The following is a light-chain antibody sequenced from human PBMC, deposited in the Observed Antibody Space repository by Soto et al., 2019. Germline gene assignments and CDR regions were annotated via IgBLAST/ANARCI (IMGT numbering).Light chain of an antibody. Sequence: DIQMTQSPSSLSASVGDRVTITCRASQSINKWLAWYQQKPGKAPQLLIYDASSLQSGVPSRFSGSGSGTDFTLTIGSLQPDDFATYYCQQSYSTPITFGQGTRLEI. CDR1: QSINKW. V-gene: IGKV1-39*01. J-gene: IGKJ5*01. CDR2: DAS. CDR3: QQSYSTPIT.